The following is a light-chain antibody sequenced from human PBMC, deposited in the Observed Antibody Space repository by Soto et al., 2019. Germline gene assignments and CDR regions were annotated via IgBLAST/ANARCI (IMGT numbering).Light chain of an antibody. Sequence: EIVFTQSPAPLSLSPGARATLSCRASQSVSSNLAWYQQKPGQAPRLLIYGASTRATGIPARFSGSGSGTDFTLTVSRLEPEDFAVYYCQQYGSSPPWTFGQGTKVDIK. CDR2: GAS. CDR1: QSVSSN. J-gene: IGKJ1*01. CDR3: QQYGSSPPWT. V-gene: IGKV3-20*01.